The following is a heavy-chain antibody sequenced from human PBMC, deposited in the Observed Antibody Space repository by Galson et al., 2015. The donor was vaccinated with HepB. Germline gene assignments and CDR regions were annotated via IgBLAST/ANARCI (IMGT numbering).Heavy chain of an antibody. Sequence: QVQLQESGPGLVKPSETLSLTCAVYGGSFSGYYWSWIRQPPGKGLEWIGEINHSGSTNYNPSLKSRVTIPVDTSKNQFSLKLGSVTAADTAVYYCARGQKNLWFRGPAYVDVWGKGTTVTVSS. J-gene: IGHJ6*03. CDR2: INHSGST. V-gene: IGHV4-34*01. CDR3: ARGQKNLWFRGPAYVDV. D-gene: IGHD3-10*01. CDR1: GGSFSGYY.